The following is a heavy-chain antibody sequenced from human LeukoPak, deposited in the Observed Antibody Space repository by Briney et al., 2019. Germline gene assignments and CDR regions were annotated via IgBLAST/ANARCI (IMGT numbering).Heavy chain of an antibody. J-gene: IGHJ5*02. CDR1: GYTFTNYG. CDR3: ARGRIRYGDYIEIPEINWFDP. D-gene: IGHD4-17*01. V-gene: IGHV1-18*04. Sequence: ASVKVSCKASGYTFTNYGISWVRQAPGQGLEWMGWISADNGNANYAQKFQGRVTMTTDTSTNTGYMELRRLKSDDTAVYYCARGRIRYGDYIEIPEINWFDPWGQGTLVTVSS. CDR2: ISADNGNA.